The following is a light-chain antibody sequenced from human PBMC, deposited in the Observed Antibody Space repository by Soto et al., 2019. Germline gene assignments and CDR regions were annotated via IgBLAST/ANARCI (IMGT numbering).Light chain of an antibody. CDR1: QSVSSY. Sequence: EIVLTQSPATLYLSPGVRATFSCRASQSVSSYLAWYQQKPGHAPRLLIYDASNRATGIQARYSGSGSWTHVNLAISSLEPEDFAVYYCQQRSNWPPNLTVGQRTKLEIK. J-gene: IGKJ2*01. V-gene: IGKV3-11*01. CDR3: QQRSNWPPNLT. CDR2: DAS.